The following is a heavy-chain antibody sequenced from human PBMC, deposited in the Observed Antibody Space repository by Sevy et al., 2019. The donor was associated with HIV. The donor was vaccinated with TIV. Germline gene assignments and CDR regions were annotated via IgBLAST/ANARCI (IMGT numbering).Heavy chain of an antibody. V-gene: IGHV1-24*01. Sequence: ASVKVSCKVSGYTFSELSMHWVQQPPGKGLEWMGRFDPDDGETIYAQRFQGRVTMTEDTSADTAYMVLSSLRSEDTAVYYCATTKDYYDSSGSPFDYWGQGTLVTVSS. J-gene: IGHJ4*02. D-gene: IGHD3-22*01. CDR1: GYTFSELS. CDR3: ATTKDYYDSSGSPFDY. CDR2: FDPDDGET.